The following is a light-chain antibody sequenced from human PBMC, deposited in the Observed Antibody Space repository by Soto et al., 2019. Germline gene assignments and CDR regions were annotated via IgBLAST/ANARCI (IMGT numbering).Light chain of an antibody. CDR3: HQHGNRSPWP. Sequence: EIVMTQSPATLSVSPGERATLSCRASQSIGKYLVWYQQKPGQAPRLLIYDASNRATGIPARFSGSGSGKDFTLTISSLEPEDFAVYYCHQHGNRSPWPFGHETKQE. J-gene: IGKJ1*01. CDR1: QSIGKY. CDR2: DAS. V-gene: IGKV3-11*01.